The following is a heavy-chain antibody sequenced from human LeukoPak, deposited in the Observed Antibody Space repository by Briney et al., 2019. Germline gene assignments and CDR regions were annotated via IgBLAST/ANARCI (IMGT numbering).Heavy chain of an antibody. J-gene: IGHJ2*01. CDR1: GGTFSSYA. Sequence: VASVKVSCKASGGTFSSYAISWVRQAPGQGLEWMGRIIPILGIANYAQKFQGRVTITAGKSTSTAYMELSSLRSEDTAVYYCARHTTVTPWWYFDLWGRGTLVTVSS. CDR2: IIPILGIA. V-gene: IGHV1-69*04. D-gene: IGHD4-17*01. CDR3: ARHTTVTPWWYFDL.